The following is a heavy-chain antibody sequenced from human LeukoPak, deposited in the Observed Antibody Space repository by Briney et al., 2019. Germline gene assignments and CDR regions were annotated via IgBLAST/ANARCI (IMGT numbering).Heavy chain of an antibody. V-gene: IGHV3-30*18. CDR2: ISYDGSNK. J-gene: IGHJ6*02. CDR3: AKDLFERGYYYYGMDV. D-gene: IGHD3-16*01. Sequence: GGSLRLSCAASGFTFGSYGMHWVRQAPGKGLEWVAVISYDGSNKYYADSVKGRFTISRDNSKNTLYLQMNSLRAEDTAVYYCAKDLFERGYYYYGMDVWGQGTTVTVSS. CDR1: GFTFGSYG.